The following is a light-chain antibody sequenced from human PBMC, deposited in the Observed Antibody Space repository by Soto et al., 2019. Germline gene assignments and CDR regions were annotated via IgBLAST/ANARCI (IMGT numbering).Light chain of an antibody. CDR1: SSNIGSNY. CDR3: AAWDDSLSGGV. CDR2: SNY. V-gene: IGLV1-47*02. Sequence: QSVLTQPPSASGTPGQRVTISCSGSSSNIGSNYVYWYQQLPGTAPKVLIYSNYQRPSGVPDRFSGSKSGTSASLAISGLRSEDEADYYCAAWDDSLSGGVFGGGTQLTVL. J-gene: IGLJ3*02.